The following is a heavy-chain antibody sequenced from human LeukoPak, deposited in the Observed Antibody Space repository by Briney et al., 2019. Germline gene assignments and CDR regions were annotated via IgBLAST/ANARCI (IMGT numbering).Heavy chain of an antibody. J-gene: IGHJ4*02. CDR1: GYSFISYW. CDR3: ARPRSGNGVLFDY. Sequence: GESLKISCKGSGYSFISYWIGWVRQMPGKGLEWMGIIYPGDSDTRYRPSFHGKVTISADKSISTAYLQWSSLKAADAAMYYCARPRSGNGVLFDYWGQGTLVTVSS. CDR2: IYPGDSDT. D-gene: IGHD5-12*01. V-gene: IGHV5-51*01.